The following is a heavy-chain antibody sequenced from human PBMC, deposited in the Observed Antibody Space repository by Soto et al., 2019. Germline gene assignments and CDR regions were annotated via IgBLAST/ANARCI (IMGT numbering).Heavy chain of an antibody. Sequence: ASVKVSCKASGYTFTSYAMHWVRQAPGQRLEWMGWINAGNGNTKYSQKFQGRVTITRDTSASTAYMELSSLRSEDTAVYYCARLRLKRNWFDPRGQGTLVTVSS. V-gene: IGHV1-3*01. CDR3: ARLRLKRNWFDP. CDR1: GYTFTSYA. D-gene: IGHD6-19*01. CDR2: INAGNGNT. J-gene: IGHJ5*02.